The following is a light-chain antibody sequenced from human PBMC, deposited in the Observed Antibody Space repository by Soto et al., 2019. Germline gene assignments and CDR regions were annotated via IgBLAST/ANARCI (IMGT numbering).Light chain of an antibody. CDR3: QQYINWPRT. CDR2: GAS. J-gene: IGKJ1*01. V-gene: IGKV3-15*01. CDR1: QRVSSN. Sequence: EVVMTQSPATLSVSPGERATLSCRASQRVSSNLAWYQQNRGQAPRLLIYGASTRATGVPARFSGSGSGTEFTLTISSLQSEDFAVYYCQQYINWPRTFGQGSKVEIK.